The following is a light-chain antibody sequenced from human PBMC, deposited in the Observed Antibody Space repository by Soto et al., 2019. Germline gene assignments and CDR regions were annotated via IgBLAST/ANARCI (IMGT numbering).Light chain of an antibody. CDR3: QHYNNCPPST. CDR1: QSVSSN. V-gene: IGKV3-15*01. J-gene: IGKJ1*01. Sequence: EIVMTQSPATLSVSPGERATLSCRASQSVSSNLAWYQQKPGQAPRLLIYRASTRATGIRARFSGSGSGTDFPLTITSLQSEDCAVYYCQHYNNCPPSTFGQGTKVEIK. CDR2: RAS.